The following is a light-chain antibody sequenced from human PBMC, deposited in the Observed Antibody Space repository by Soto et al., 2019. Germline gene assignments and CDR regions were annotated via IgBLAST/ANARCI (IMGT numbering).Light chain of an antibody. Sequence: NFMLTQPHSVSESPGKTVTISCTRSSGSIASNYVQWYQQRPGSAPTTLIYEVSNRPSGVSNRFSGSKSGNTASLTISGLQAEDEADYYCSSYTTSTTRIIFGGGTKLTVL. CDR3: SSYTTSTTRII. CDR1: SGSIASNY. CDR2: EVS. J-gene: IGLJ2*01. V-gene: IGLV6-57*04.